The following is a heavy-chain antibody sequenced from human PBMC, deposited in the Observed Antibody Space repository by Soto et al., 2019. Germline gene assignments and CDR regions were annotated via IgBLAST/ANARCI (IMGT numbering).Heavy chain of an antibody. V-gene: IGHV1-46*01. J-gene: IGHJ6*02. Sequence: QVQLVQSGAEVKKPGASVKVSCKASGYTFTSYYMHWVRQAPGQGLEWMGIINPSGGSTSYAQKFQGRITITRDTYTSTVYMELSSLRSEDTAVYYCARVYYGSGSYYRYYYYGMDVWGQGTTVTGCS. CDR1: GYTFTSYY. CDR3: ARVYYGSGSYYRYYYYGMDV. D-gene: IGHD3-10*01. CDR2: INPSGGST.